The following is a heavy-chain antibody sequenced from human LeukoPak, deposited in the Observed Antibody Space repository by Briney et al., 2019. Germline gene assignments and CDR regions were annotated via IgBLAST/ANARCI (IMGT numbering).Heavy chain of an antibody. CDR1: GFTFSSYA. CDR2: ISYDGSNK. Sequence: GRSLRLSCAASGFTFSSYAMHWVRQAPGKGLEWVAVISYDGSNKYYADSVKGRFTISRDNSKNTLYLQMNSLRAEDTAVYYCAKMTYYYDTSGWNWFDSWGQGTLVTVSS. CDR3: AKMTYYYDTSGWNWFDS. V-gene: IGHV3-30*04. J-gene: IGHJ5*01. D-gene: IGHD3-22*01.